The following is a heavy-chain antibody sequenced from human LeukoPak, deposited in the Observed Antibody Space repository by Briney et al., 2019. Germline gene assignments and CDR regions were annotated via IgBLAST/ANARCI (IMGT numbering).Heavy chain of an antibody. J-gene: IGHJ4*01. Sequence: GGSLRLSCAASEFIFSRFWMSWVRQAPGKGLEWVASINQDESAKFYVDSVRGRFTISRDNAKNSLFLQMNSLRAEDTAFYYCAKLLRDVTIYDFWGHGALVTASS. CDR2: INQDESAK. D-gene: IGHD5-24*01. CDR1: EFIFSRFW. CDR3: AKLLRDVTIYDF. V-gene: IGHV3-7*01.